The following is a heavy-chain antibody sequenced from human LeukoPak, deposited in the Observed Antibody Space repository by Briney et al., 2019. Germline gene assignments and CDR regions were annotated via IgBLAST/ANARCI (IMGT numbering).Heavy chain of an antibody. J-gene: IGHJ5*02. CDR1: SYTFTSFG. CDR3: ARYRLSDSPINWFDP. V-gene: IGHV1-18*01. Sequence: ASVKVSCKASSYTFTSFGISWVRQAPGQGLEWMGWISAYNGNTDYAQKLQDRVTMTTDTSTNTAYMELRSLRSDDTALYYCARYRLSDSPINWFDPWGQGTLVTVSS. CDR2: ISAYNGNT. D-gene: IGHD3-16*02.